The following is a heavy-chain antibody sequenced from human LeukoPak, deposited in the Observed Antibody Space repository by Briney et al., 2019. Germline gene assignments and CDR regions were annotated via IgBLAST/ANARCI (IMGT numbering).Heavy chain of an antibody. CDR2: MNPNSGNT. Sequence: ASVKVSCKASGYTFTSYGISWVRQAPGQGLEWMGWMNPNSGNTGYAQKFQGRVTMTRNTPISTAYMELSSLRSEDTAVYYCARGPRYSSSWYDCWFDPWGQGTLVTVSS. CDR1: GYTFTSYG. J-gene: IGHJ5*02. V-gene: IGHV1-8*02. CDR3: ARGPRYSSSWYDCWFDP. D-gene: IGHD6-13*01.